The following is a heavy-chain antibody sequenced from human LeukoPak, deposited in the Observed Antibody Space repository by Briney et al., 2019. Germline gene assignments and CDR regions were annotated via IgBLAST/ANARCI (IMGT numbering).Heavy chain of an antibody. Sequence: SQTLSLTCTVSGGSISSGGYYWSWIRQHPGKGLEWIGYIYYSGSTYYIPSLKSRVTISVDTSKNQFSLKLSSVTAADTAVYYCARGNYGDYVDWFDPWGQGTLVTVSS. CDR1: GGSISSGGYY. CDR3: ARGNYGDYVDWFDP. D-gene: IGHD4-17*01. V-gene: IGHV4-31*03. CDR2: IYYSGST. J-gene: IGHJ5*02.